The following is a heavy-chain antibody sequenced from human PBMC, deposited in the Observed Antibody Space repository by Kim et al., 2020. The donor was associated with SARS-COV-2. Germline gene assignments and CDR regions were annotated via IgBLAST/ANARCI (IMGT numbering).Heavy chain of an antibody. D-gene: IGHD3-10*01. CDR2: ISYDGSNK. CDR3: ARGSAGFGELLSIPSDP. V-gene: IGHV3-30*04. Sequence: GGSLRLSCAASGFTFSSYAMHWVRQAPGKGLEWVAVISYDGSNKYYADSVKGRFTISRDNSKNTLYLQMNSLRAEDTAVYYCARGSAGFGELLSIPSDPWGQGTLVTVSS. J-gene: IGHJ5*02. CDR1: GFTFSSYA.